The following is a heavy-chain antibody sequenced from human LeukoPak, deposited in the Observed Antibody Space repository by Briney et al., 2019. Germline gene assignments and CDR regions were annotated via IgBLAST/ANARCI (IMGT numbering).Heavy chain of an antibody. D-gene: IGHD1-26*01. J-gene: IGHJ4*02. CDR2: INHSGST. V-gene: IGHV4-34*01. CDR3: ARGARNRVGATSTCEDSFDY. CDR1: GGSFSGYY. Sequence: SETLSLTCAVYGGSFSGYYWSWIRQPPGKGLEWIGEINHSGSTNYNPSLKSRVTISVDTSKNQFSLKLSSVTAADTAVYYCARGARNRVGATSTCEDSFDYWGQGTLVTVSS.